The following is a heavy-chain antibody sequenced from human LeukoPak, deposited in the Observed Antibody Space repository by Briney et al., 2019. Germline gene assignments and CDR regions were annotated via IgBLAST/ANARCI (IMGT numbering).Heavy chain of an antibody. CDR2: IRYDGSNK. V-gene: IGHV3-30*02. D-gene: IGHD1-26*01. Sequence: GGSLRLSCAASGFTFSSYGMHWVRQAPGKGLEWVAFIRYDGSNKYYADSVKGRFTISRDNSKNTLYLQVNSLRAEDTAVYYCAKRIVGASAADYMDVWGKGTTVTISS. CDR3: AKRIVGASAADYMDV. J-gene: IGHJ6*03. CDR1: GFTFSSYG.